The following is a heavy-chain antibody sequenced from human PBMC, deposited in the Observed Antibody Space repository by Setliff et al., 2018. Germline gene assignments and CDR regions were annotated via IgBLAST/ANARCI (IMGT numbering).Heavy chain of an antibody. CDR3: ARDTRVRDSSSVPSDTFDI. D-gene: IGHD2-15*01. J-gene: IGHJ3*02. V-gene: IGHV4-59*01. CDR2: INHSGNS. Sequence: SETLSLTCSVSGGSISTYYWSWIRQPPGKGLEWIGNINHSGNSNYIPSLKSRVTISVDTPKNQFSLKLSSVTAADTAVYYRARDTRVRDSSSVPSDTFDIWGRGTMVTVSS. CDR1: GGSISTYY.